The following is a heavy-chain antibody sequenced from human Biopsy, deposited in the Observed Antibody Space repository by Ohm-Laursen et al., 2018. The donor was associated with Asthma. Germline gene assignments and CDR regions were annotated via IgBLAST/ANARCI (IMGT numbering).Heavy chain of an antibody. CDR2: ISFDGTNR. Sequence: SLRLSCAASGFSFSNYGMHWVRQAPGKGLDWVAVISFDGTNRNYTDSVKGRFTISRDNPRNTLHLEMNSLRAEDTAVYFCAKEVFPGWELRRGPDSWGQGTLVTVPS. J-gene: IGHJ4*02. D-gene: IGHD1-26*01. CDR1: GFSFSNYG. CDR3: AKEVFPGWELRRGPDS. V-gene: IGHV3-30*18.